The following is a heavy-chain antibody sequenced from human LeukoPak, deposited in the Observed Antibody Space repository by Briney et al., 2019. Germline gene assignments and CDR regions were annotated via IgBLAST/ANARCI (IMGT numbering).Heavy chain of an antibody. CDR2: IGGDGGSP. D-gene: IGHD5-12*01. J-gene: IGHJ3*02. Sequence: QAGGSLRLSCAASGFTFSSCCINWVRQAPGKGLEWVSTIGGDGGSPYYADSVTGRFVISKDNSKNTLSLQMNNLRADDTATYYCAKDSVPFNGIYDAFDIWGQGTLVTVSS. V-gene: IGHV3-23*01. CDR3: AKDSVPFNGIYDAFDI. CDR1: GFTFSSCC.